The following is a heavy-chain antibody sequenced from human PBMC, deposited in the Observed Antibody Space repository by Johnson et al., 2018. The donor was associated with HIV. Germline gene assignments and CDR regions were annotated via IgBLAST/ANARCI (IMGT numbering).Heavy chain of an antibody. CDR2: ISYDGSNK. J-gene: IGHJ3*02. CDR3: ARDGGYSYGDAFDI. V-gene: IGHV3-30-3*01. CDR1: GFTFSSYA. Sequence: QVQLVESGGGVVQPGRSLRLSCAASGFTFSSYAMHWVRQAPGKGLEWVAVISYDGSNKYYADSVKGRFTISRDNSKNMLYLQMNSLRAEDTAVYYCARDGGYSYGDAFDIWGQGTMVTVSS. D-gene: IGHD5-18*01.